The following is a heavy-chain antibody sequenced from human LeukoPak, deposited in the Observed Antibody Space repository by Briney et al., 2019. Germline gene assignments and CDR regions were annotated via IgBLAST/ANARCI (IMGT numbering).Heavy chain of an antibody. J-gene: IGHJ3*02. D-gene: IGHD3-16*01. V-gene: IGHV5-51*01. CDR1: GYSFTNYW. Sequence: GASLKISCKGSGYSFTNYWIGWVRQMPGKGLEWIGIIYPGDSETRYSPSFQGQVTISADKSISTAHLQWSSLKASDTAMYYCARGRGRQTTDAFDIWGQGTMVTVSS. CDR3: ARGRGRQTTDAFDI. CDR2: IYPGDSET.